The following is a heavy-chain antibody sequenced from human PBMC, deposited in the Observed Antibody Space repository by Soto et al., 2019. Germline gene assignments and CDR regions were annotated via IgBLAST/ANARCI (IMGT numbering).Heavy chain of an antibody. Sequence: PGGSLRLSCAASGLAFSSSWMTWVRQAPGKGLEWVANIEEDGSEKNYVDSVKGRFTISRDNTKNSLYLQMNSLRVEDTAMYYCARNRAALDVWGIGTTVTVS. CDR3: ARNRAALDV. CDR2: IEEDGSEK. V-gene: IGHV3-7*03. CDR1: GLAFSSSW. D-gene: IGHD6-6*01. J-gene: IGHJ6*03.